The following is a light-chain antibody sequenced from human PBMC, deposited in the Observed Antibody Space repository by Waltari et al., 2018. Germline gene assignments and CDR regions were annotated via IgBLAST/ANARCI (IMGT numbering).Light chain of an antibody. CDR1: QSISSF. CDR3: QQSYSNPLT. Sequence: DIQMTQSPSSLSASVGDRVNITCRTSQSISSFLNWYQQKLGKAPKLLIYAASSLQSGVPSRFSGSGSGTDFTLTISSLLPEDFATYYCQQSYSNPLTFGGGTKVEIK. V-gene: IGKV1-39*01. CDR2: AAS. J-gene: IGKJ4*01.